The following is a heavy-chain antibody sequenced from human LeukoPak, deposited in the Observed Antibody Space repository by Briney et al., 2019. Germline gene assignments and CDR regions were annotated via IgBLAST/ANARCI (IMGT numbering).Heavy chain of an antibody. CDR2: ISSSSRFL. CDR1: GFTFRDYS. J-gene: IGHJ1*01. CDR3: VKDLMGAGATTAYLHH. D-gene: IGHD1-26*01. V-gene: IGHV3-21*01. Sequence: GGSLRLSCAASGFTFRDYSMNWVRQAPGKGLEWVSSISSSSRFLYYAGSVKGQFTISRDNAKKSLYLQMNSLRAEDMAVYYCVKDLMGAGATTAYLHHWGQGTLVTVSS.